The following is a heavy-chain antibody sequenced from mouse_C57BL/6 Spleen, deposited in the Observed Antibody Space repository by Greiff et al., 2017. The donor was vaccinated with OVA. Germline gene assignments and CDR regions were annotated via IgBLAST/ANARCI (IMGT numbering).Heavy chain of an antibody. CDR2: IDPSDSYT. CDR3: ARSYTTRAYYYAMDY. Sequence: QVQLQQPGAELVKPGASVKLSCKASGYTFTSYWMQWVKQRPGQGLEWIGEIDPSDSYTNYNQKFKGKATLTVDTSSSTAYMQLSSLTSEDSAVYYGARSYTTRAYYYAMDYWGQGTSVTVSS. J-gene: IGHJ4*01. CDR1: GYTFTSYW. D-gene: IGHD2-12*01. V-gene: IGHV1-50*01.